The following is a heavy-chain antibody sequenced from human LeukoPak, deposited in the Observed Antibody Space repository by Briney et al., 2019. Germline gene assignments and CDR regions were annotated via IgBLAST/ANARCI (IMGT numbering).Heavy chain of an antibody. CDR3: ARDPIAAAGTWFDY. Sequence: ASVKVSCKASGYTFTGYYMHRVRQAPGQGLEWMGWINPNSGGTNYAQKFQGRVTMTRDTSISTAYMELSRLRSDDTAVYYCARDPIAAAGTWFDYWGQGTLVTVSS. CDR2: INPNSGGT. CDR1: GYTFTGYY. V-gene: IGHV1-2*02. D-gene: IGHD6-13*01. J-gene: IGHJ4*02.